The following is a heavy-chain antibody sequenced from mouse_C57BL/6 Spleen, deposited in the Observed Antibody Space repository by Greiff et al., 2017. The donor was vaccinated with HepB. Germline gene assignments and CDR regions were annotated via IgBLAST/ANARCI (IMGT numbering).Heavy chain of an antibody. V-gene: IGHV1-26*01. CDR2: INPNNGGT. Sequence: EVQLQQSGPELVKPGASVKISCKASGYTFTDYYMNWVKQSHGKSLEWIGDINPNNGGTSYNQKFKGKATLTVDKSSSTAYMELRSLTSEDSAVYYCARSSYYSNGFAYWGQGTLVTVSA. CDR3: ARSSYYSNGFAY. CDR1: GYTFTDYY. J-gene: IGHJ3*01. D-gene: IGHD2-5*01.